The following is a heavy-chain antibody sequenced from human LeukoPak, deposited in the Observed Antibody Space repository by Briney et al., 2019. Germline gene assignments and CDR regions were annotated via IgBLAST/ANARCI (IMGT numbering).Heavy chain of an antibody. CDR3: ARCTFSEFGELLSYYFDY. J-gene: IGHJ4*02. CDR2: IYTSGST. CDR1: GDSISSSTFY. Sequence: SETLSLTCTVSGDSISSSTFYWSWIRQPAGQGLEWIGRIYTSGSTEYNPSLQSRVTISVDTSKDQFSLKLSSVTAADTAVYYCARCTFSEFGELLSYYFDYWGQGTLVTVSS. V-gene: IGHV4-61*02. D-gene: IGHD3-10*01.